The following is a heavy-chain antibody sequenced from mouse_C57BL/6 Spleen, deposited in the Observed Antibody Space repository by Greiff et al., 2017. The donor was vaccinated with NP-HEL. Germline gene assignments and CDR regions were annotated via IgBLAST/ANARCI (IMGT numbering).Heavy chain of an antibody. J-gene: IGHJ3*01. CDR1: GYTFTDHT. V-gene: IGHV1-78*01. CDR2: IYPRDGST. D-gene: IGHD3-1*01. CDR3: ASEGPTAAWFAY. Sequence: QVQLQQSDAELVKPGASVKISCKASGYTFTDHTINWMKQRPEQGLEWIGYIYPRDGSTKYNEKFKGKATLTADKSSSTAYMQLNSLTSEDSAVYFYASEGPTAAWFAYWGQGTPVTVSA.